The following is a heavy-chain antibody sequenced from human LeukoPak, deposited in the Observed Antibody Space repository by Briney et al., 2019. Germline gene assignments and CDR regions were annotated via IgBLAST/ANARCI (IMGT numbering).Heavy chain of an antibody. CDR3: ARSKAGAHRYCSGGSCGDAFDI. D-gene: IGHD2-15*01. J-gene: IGHJ3*02. CDR2: INSDGSST. CDR1: GFTFSSYW. V-gene: IGHV3-74*01. Sequence: GGSLRLSCAASGFTFSSYWMHWVRQAPGKGLVWVSRINSDGSSTSYADSVKGRFTISRDNAKNTLYLQMNSLRAEDTAVYYCARSKAGAHRYCSGGSCGDAFDIWGQGTMVTVSS.